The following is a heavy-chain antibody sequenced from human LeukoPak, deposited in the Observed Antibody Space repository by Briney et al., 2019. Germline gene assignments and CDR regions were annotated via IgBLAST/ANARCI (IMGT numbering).Heavy chain of an antibody. Sequence: PGGSLRLSCAASGFTFSTYTMYWVRHPPGKGLEWVSIIGSSGGGIHYADSVKGRFTISRDNSKNALYLQMNSLRVEDTAVYFCGRGTNWSPLDFDSWGQGTRVTVSS. J-gene: IGHJ4*02. CDR2: IGSSGGGI. CDR3: GRGTNWSPLDFDS. D-gene: IGHD1-20*01. V-gene: IGHV3-23*01. CDR1: GFTFSTYT.